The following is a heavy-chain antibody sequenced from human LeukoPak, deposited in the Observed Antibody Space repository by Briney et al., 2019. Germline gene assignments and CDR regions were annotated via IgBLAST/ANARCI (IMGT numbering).Heavy chain of an antibody. CDR2: ISYDGNTK. CDR1: GFAFSGFG. Sequence: PGGSLRLSCAASGFAFSGFGMHWVRQAPGKGLEWVTFISYDGNTKYYVDSVEGRFTISRDNSKNTVYLQMNSLRTEDTAVYYCAKDFSGVWPPADWGQGTLVTVSS. CDR3: AKDFSGVWPPAD. J-gene: IGHJ4*02. V-gene: IGHV3-30*02. D-gene: IGHD6-25*01.